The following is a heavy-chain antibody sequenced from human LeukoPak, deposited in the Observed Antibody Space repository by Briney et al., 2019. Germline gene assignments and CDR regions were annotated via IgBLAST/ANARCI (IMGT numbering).Heavy chain of an antibody. D-gene: IGHD2-8*01. CDR2: MNLDGSEK. CDR1: GFTFTSHW. V-gene: IGHV3-7*01. CDR3: ARDATYCTNGVCYTRFDY. Sequence: PGGSLRLSCAASGFTFTSHWMSWVRQAPGKWLEWVARMNLDGSEKYYVDSVKGRFTISRDNAKTSLYLEMTSLRAEDTAVYYCARDATYCTNGVCYTRFDYWGQGTLVTVSS. J-gene: IGHJ4*02.